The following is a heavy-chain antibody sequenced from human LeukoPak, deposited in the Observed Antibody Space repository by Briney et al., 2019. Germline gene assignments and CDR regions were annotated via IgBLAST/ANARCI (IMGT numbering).Heavy chain of an antibody. CDR3: AKAQPMYYDFWSGYYTAPYYFDY. D-gene: IGHD3-3*01. CDR1: GLTFSSYA. Sequence: AGGSLRLSCAASGLTFSSYAMSWVRQAPGKGLEWVSAISGSGGSTYYADSVKGRFTISRDNSKNTLYLQMNSLRAEDTAVYYCAKAQPMYYDFWSGYYTAPYYFDYWGQGTLVTVSS. J-gene: IGHJ4*02. CDR2: ISGSGGST. V-gene: IGHV3-23*01.